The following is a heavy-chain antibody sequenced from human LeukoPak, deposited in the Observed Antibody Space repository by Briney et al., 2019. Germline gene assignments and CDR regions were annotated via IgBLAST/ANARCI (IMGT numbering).Heavy chain of an antibody. J-gene: IGHJ4*02. CDR3: ARGGGSGWNFDY. V-gene: IGHV4-34*01. D-gene: IGHD6-19*01. Sequence: SETLSLTCAVYGGSFSGYYWSWIRQPPGKGLEWIGEINHSGSTNYNPSLKSRVTISVDTSKNQFSLKLSSVTAADTAVYYCARGGGSGWNFDYWGQGTLSPSPQ. CDR1: GGSFSGYY. CDR2: INHSGST.